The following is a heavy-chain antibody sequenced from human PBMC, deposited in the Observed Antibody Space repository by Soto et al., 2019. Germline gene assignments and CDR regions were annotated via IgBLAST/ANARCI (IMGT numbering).Heavy chain of an antibody. CDR2: IDYNGRA. V-gene: IGHV4-59*02. CDR1: GGSVTGYC. CDR3: ARGPDQSKVGY. Sequence: QVQLQESGPGLVKPPETLPLTCSVSGGSVTGYCWSWVRQPPGKGLEWIGCIDYNGRAHYNPSLASRVSMSLDTSNNHFSLKLSSMTAADTAMYYCARGPDQSKVGYWGQGTLVTVSS. D-gene: IGHD4-4*01. J-gene: IGHJ4*02.